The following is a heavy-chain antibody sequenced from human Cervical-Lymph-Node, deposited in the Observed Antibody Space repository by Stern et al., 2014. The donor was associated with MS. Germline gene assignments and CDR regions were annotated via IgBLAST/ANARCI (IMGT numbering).Heavy chain of an antibody. Sequence: QVQLVQSGPGLVKPSETLSLTCTVSGVSISTYYWSWIRQSPRKGLEWIGYVHSCGTTKHNSSLKSRVTISIDTSKNQFSLKLTSVTAADTAVYYCAREIYYNLEGGFDPGGQGTLVTVSS. V-gene: IGHV4-59*01. D-gene: IGHD2-8*01. CDR3: AREIYYNLEGGFDP. CDR1: GVSISTYY. J-gene: IGHJ5*02. CDR2: VHSCGTT.